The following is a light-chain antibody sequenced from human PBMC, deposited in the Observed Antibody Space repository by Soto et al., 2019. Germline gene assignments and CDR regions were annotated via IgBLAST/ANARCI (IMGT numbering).Light chain of an antibody. V-gene: IGKV1-6*01. CDR2: AAS. J-gene: IGKJ4*01. CDR1: EGIRKD. Sequence: GDRVTITCRASEGIRKDLGWYQQKPGKAPKLLIFAASSLQSGVPSRFSGSGSGTDFTLTISSLQPEDFATYYCLQDYRYPLTFGGGTKVDIK. CDR3: LQDYRYPLT.